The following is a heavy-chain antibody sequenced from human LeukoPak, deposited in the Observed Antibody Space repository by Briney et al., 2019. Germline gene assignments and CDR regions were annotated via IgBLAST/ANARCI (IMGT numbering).Heavy chain of an antibody. CDR2: ISSSSSYI. J-gene: IGHJ4*02. D-gene: IGHD5-18*01. CDR1: GFTFSSYS. V-gene: IGHV3-21*01. Sequence: GGSLRLSCAASGFTFSSYSMNWVRQAPGKGLEWVSSISSSSSYIYYADSVKGRFTISRDNAKNSLYLQMNSLRAEDTAVYYCASGRQLWWGFDYWGQGTLVTVSS. CDR3: ASGRQLWWGFDY.